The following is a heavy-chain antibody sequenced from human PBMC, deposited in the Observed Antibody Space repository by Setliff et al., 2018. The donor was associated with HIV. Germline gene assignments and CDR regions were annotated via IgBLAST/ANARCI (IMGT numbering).Heavy chain of an antibody. D-gene: IGHD6-13*01. CDR1: RFDFNNYW. V-gene: IGHV3-15*01. CDR2: IKKKGDGGTT. Sequence: GGSLRLSCAASRFDFNNYWMCWVRQAPGKGLEWVGHIKKKGDGGTTEYATPVKGRFTISRDDSENMLYLQMNDLKTEDTAVYYCMDFAIAGAWDYWGQGTLVTVSS. CDR3: MDFAIAGAWDY. J-gene: IGHJ4*02.